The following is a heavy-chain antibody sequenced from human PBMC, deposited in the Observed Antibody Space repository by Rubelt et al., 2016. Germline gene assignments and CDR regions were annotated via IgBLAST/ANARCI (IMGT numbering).Heavy chain of an antibody. Sequence: QVQLQQWGAGLLKPSETLSLTCAVYGGSFSGYYWSWIRQPPGKGLEWIGEINDSGSTNYNPALKSRVTSSVKPSKNELSLRLSSVTASDTAVYYCARSLGGVVPAARTDWFDPWGQGTLVTVSS. J-gene: IGHJ5*02. CDR2: INDSGST. V-gene: IGHV4-34*01. D-gene: IGHD2-2*01. CDR1: GGSFSGYY. CDR3: ARSLGGVVPAARTDWFDP.